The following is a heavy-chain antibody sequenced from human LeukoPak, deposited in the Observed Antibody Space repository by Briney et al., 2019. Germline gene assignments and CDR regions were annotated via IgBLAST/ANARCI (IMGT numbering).Heavy chain of an antibody. CDR2: IYTSGST. V-gene: IGHV4-4*07. Sequence: PSETLSLTCTVSGGSISSYYWSWIRQPAGKGLEWIGRIYTSGSTNYNPSLKSRVTMSVDTSKNQFSLKLSSVTAADTAVYYCARYCSSTSCYTGNWFDPWGQGTLVTVSS. CDR1: GGSISSYY. D-gene: IGHD2-2*02. J-gene: IGHJ5*02. CDR3: ARYCSSTSCYTGNWFDP.